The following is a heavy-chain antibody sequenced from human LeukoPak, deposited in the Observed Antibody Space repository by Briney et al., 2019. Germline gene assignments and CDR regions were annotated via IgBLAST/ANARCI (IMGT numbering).Heavy chain of an antibody. J-gene: IGHJ4*02. CDR1: GFTFSSYA. CDR2: ISGSGGST. D-gene: IGHD3-22*01. V-gene: IGHV3-23*01. Sequence: GGSLRLSCAASGFTFSSYAMSWVRQAPGKGLEWVSGISGSGGSTYYADSVKGRFTISRDNSKNTLYLQMNSLRAEDTAVYYCAKGPYYYDSSGYSDYWGQGTLVTVSS. CDR3: AKGPYYYDSSGYSDY.